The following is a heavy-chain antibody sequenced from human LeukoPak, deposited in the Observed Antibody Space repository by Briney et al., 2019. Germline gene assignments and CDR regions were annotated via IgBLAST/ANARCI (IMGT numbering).Heavy chain of an antibody. Sequence: GGSLRLSCAASGFTFSSYAMSWVRQAPGKGLEWVSAISGSGGSTYYADSVKGRFTISRDNSKNTLYLQMNSLRAEDTAVYYCARDGIYCSSTSCYLDYWGQGTLVTVSS. CDR3: ARDGIYCSSTSCYLDY. J-gene: IGHJ4*02. D-gene: IGHD2-2*01. CDR2: ISGSGGST. CDR1: GFTFSSYA. V-gene: IGHV3-23*01.